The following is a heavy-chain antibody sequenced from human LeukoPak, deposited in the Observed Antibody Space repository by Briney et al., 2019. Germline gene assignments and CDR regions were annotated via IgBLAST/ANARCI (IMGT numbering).Heavy chain of an antibody. J-gene: IGHJ4*02. Sequence: GGSLRLSCAASGFTLSSYSMNWVRQAPGKGLEWVSSISSSSSYIYYADSVKGRFTISRDNAKNSLYLQMNSLRAEDTAVYYCARVKAVAGTGFDYWGQGTLVTVSS. CDR3: ARVKAVAGTGFDY. V-gene: IGHV3-21*01. D-gene: IGHD6-19*01. CDR1: GFTLSSYS. CDR2: ISSSSSYI.